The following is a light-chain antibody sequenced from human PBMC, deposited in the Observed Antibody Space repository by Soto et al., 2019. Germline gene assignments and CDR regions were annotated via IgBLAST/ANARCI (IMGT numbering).Light chain of an antibody. CDR3: SSYRSSSTFVV. CDR1: SSDVGGYNY. CDR2: DVT. Sequence: QSAPTQPASVSGSPGQSITISCTGTSSDVGGYNYVSWYQQHPGKAPKLMIYDVTNRPSGVSNRFSGSKSGNTASLTISGLQAEDEADYYCSSYRSSSTFVVFGGGTKLTVL. V-gene: IGLV2-14*01. J-gene: IGLJ2*01.